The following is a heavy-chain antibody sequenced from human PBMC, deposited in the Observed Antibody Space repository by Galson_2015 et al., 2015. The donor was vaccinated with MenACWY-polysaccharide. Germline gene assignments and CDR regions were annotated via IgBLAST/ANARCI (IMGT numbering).Heavy chain of an antibody. V-gene: IGHV4-38-2*01. Sequence: LSLTCAVSGYSISSGYYWGWIRQPPGKGLEWIGSIYHSGSTYYNPSLKSRVTISVDTSKNQFTLKLSSVTAADTAVYYCARVEKYSGSFYILYWGQGTLVTVSS. J-gene: IGHJ4*02. CDR2: IYHSGST. CDR1: GYSISSGYY. CDR3: ARVEKYSGSFYILY. D-gene: IGHD1-26*01.